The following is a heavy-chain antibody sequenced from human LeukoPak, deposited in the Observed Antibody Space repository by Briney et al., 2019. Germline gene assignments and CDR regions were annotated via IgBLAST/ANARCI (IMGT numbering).Heavy chain of an antibody. CDR3: ARGDIVVAPAAQGDNWFDP. D-gene: IGHD2-2*01. J-gene: IGHJ5*02. CDR1: GYSFTSYW. V-gene: IGHV5-51*01. Sequence: GESLKISCKGSGYSFTSYWIGWVRQMPGKGLEWMGIIYPGDSDTRYSPSFQGQVTISADKSISTAYLQWSSLKASDTAMYYCARGDIVVAPAAQGDNWFDPWGQGTLVTVSS. CDR2: IYPGDSDT.